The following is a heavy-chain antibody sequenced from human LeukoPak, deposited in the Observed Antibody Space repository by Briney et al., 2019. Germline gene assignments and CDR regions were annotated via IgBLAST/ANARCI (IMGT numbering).Heavy chain of an antibody. CDR3: AKDPNGDYIGAFDF. J-gene: IGHJ3*01. D-gene: IGHD4-17*01. CDR2: ITGNGRGT. CDR1: GFTLSRYA. V-gene: IGHV3-23*01. Sequence: PGGSLRLSCAASGFTLSRYAMIRVRQAPEKGLEWVSAITGNGRGTYYADSVKGRFTISRDNSKNTLYLQMNTLRAEDTAVYYCAKDPNGDYIGAFDFWGQGTMVTVSS.